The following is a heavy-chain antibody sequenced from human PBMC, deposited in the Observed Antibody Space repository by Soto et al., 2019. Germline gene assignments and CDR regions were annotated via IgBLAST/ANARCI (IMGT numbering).Heavy chain of an antibody. D-gene: IGHD3-10*01. Sequence: PGGSLRLSCAASGFTFSGYDMHWVRQAPGKGLEWVALISSDGSSKYYGDAVKGRFTISRDNSKNTLYLQMNTLRPEDTAVFYCAKMLSGGVDYWGQGTLVTVSS. J-gene: IGHJ4*02. CDR3: AKMLSGGVDY. CDR2: ISSDGSSK. V-gene: IGHV3-30*18. CDR1: GFTFSGYD.